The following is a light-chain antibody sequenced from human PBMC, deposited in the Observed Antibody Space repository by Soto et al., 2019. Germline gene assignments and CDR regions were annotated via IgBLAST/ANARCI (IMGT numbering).Light chain of an antibody. V-gene: IGKV1-12*01. J-gene: IGKJ4*01. CDR2: AAS. Sequence: DIQMTQSPSSVSASVGDRVTITCRASQGISNWLVWYQQEPGKAPKLLIFAASSLHTGVPSRFSGSGSGTYFTLTISSLQPEDFASYFCLQTKSYPLTFGGGTKVEIK. CDR3: LQTKSYPLT. CDR1: QGISNW.